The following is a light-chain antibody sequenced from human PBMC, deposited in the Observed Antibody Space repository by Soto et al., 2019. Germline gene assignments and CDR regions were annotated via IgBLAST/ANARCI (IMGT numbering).Light chain of an antibody. Sequence: EVVLPKSPGTLSLSPGERATLSCRASQSVSSSYLAWYQQKPGQAPRLLIYGASSRATGIPDRFSGSGSGTDFTLTISRLEPEDFAVYYCQQYGSSPRTFGQGTKVDIK. CDR1: QSVSSSY. V-gene: IGKV3-20*01. J-gene: IGKJ1*01. CDR2: GAS. CDR3: QQYGSSPRT.